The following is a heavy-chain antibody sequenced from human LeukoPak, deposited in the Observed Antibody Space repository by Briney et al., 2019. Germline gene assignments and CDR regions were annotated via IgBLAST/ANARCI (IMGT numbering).Heavy chain of an antibody. CDR1: GFTFRSYA. CDR3: TTDPPHQTYGDLGY. V-gene: IGHV3-15*01. D-gene: IGHD4-17*01. Sequence: GSLRLSCEASGFTFRSYAMSWVRQAPGKGLEWVGRIKSKTDGGTTDYAAPVKGRFTISRDDSKNTLYLQMNSLKTEDTAVYYCTTDPPHQTYGDLGYWGQGTLVTVSS. CDR2: IKSKTDGGTT. J-gene: IGHJ4*02.